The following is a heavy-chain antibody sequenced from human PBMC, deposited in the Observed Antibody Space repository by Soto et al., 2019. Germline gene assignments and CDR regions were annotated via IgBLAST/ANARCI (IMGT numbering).Heavy chain of an antibody. CDR2: INHSGST. Sequence: PSETLSLTCAVYGESFSGYYWSWIRQPPGKGLEWIGEINHSGSTNYNPSLKSRVTISVDTSKNQFSLKLSSVTAADTAEYYCTRSTGITGTTLIYYYYMDVWGKGTTVTVSS. V-gene: IGHV4-34*01. CDR3: TRSTGITGTTLIYYYYMDV. CDR1: GESFSGYY. J-gene: IGHJ6*03. D-gene: IGHD1-7*01.